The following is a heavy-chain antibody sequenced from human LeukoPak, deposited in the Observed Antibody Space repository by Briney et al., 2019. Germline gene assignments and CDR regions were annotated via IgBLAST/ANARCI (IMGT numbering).Heavy chain of an antibody. CDR1: GYTLTELS. D-gene: IGHD2-21*02. Sequence: ASVKVSCKVSGYTLTELSMHWVRQAPGKGLEWMGGFDPEDGETIYAQKFQGRVTMTEDTSTDTAYMELSSLRSEDTAAYYCATRHAYCGGDCSPSADAFDIWGQGTMVTVSS. CDR3: ATRHAYCGGDCSPSADAFDI. J-gene: IGHJ3*02. V-gene: IGHV1-24*01. CDR2: FDPEDGET.